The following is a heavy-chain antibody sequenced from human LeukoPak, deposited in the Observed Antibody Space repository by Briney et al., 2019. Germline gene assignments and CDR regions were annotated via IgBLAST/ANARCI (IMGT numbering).Heavy chain of an antibody. Sequence: SGGSLRLSCAASGFTFSTYPMHWVRQAPGKGLEWVAGISYDGSDKYYAASVKGRFTISRDNAKKSFYLQMNSLRGEDTAVYYCARGGENYYGSGSQDYWGQGSLVTVSS. V-gene: IGHV3-30*04. CDR1: GFTFSTYP. J-gene: IGHJ4*02. CDR3: ARGGENYYGSGSQDY. CDR2: ISYDGSDK. D-gene: IGHD3-10*01.